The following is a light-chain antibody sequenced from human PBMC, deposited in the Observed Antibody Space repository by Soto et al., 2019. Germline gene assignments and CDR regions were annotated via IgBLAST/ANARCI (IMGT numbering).Light chain of an antibody. CDR1: SSDIGAYHY. Sequence: QSVLTQPASVSGSPGQLITISCTGTSSDIGAYHYVSWYRQHPGKAPQLLISDVNNRPSGVSHRFTGSKSGNTASLTISGLQSEDEADYFTTSYTGSNTLEGFGPGNKVTVL. CDR3: TSYTGSNTLEG. J-gene: IGLJ1*01. V-gene: IGLV2-14*03. CDR2: DVN.